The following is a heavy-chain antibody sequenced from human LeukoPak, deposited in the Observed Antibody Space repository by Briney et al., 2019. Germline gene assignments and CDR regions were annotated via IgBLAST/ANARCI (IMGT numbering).Heavy chain of an antibody. CDR2: IYTSGST. Sequence: SEALSLTCTVSGGSISSYYWRWIRQPAGKGLEWIGRIYTSGSTNYNPSLKSRVTMSVDTSKNQFSLKLSSVTAADTAVYYCARGHITGTNAFDIWGQGTMVTVSS. V-gene: IGHV4-4*07. CDR3: ARGHITGTNAFDI. D-gene: IGHD1-20*01. CDR1: GGSISSYY. J-gene: IGHJ3*02.